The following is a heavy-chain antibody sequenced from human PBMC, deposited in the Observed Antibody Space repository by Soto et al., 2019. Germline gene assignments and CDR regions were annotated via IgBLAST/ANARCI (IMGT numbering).Heavy chain of an antibody. D-gene: IGHD3-10*01. CDR2: ISPGNSDT. J-gene: IGHJ6*02. CDR3: ARSRSYYGSGSFYNTYYFGMDV. Sequence: PGESLKISCKGSGYSFTSYWINWVRQMPGKGLEWMGIISPGNSDTRYSPSFQDQVTISADKSINTAYLQWSSLKASDTAMYYCARSRSYYGSGSFYNTYYFGMDVWGQGTTVTVSS. V-gene: IGHV5-51*01. CDR1: GYSFTSYW.